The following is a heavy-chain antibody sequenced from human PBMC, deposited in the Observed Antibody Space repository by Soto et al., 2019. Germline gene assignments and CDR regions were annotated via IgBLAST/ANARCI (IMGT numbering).Heavy chain of an antibody. Sequence: QVQLVQSGAEVKKPGASVKVSCKASGYTFTGSYMHWLRQAPGQGLEWMGWINPNSGGTNYAQKIQGWVTMTRDTSISTAYMEMSRLRSDDTAVYYCARAHCGGDCYSGVDYWGQGTLVTVSS. CDR1: GYTFTGSY. D-gene: IGHD2-21*02. CDR2: INPNSGGT. J-gene: IGHJ4*02. V-gene: IGHV1-2*04. CDR3: ARAHCGGDCYSGVDY.